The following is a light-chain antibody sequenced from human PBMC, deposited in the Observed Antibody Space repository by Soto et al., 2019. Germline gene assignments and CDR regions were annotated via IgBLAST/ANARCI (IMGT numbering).Light chain of an antibody. Sequence: DIQMTQSPSTLSASVGDRVTITCRASQSISSWLAWYQQKTGKAPKLLIYRASSLESGVPSRFSGSGSGTDCPLTNSRLQPDDFTAYCCHQYNSYYTFRQGTKLEIK. V-gene: IGKV1-5*03. CDR3: HQYNSYYT. CDR2: RAS. CDR1: QSISSW. J-gene: IGKJ2*01.